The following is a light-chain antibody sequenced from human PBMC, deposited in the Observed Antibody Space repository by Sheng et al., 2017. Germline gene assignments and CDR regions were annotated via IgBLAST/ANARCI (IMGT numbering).Light chain of an antibody. J-gene: IGLJ2*01. CDR1: NVGSKS. Sequence: SYVLTQPPSVSVAPGQTARITCGGDNVGSKSLHWYQQRPGQAPVLVVHNDRDRPSGIPERFSGSNSGNTATLTISGVEAGDEADYYCQVWDSSTNHVVFGGGTKLTVL. V-gene: IGLV3-21*02. CDR3: QVWDSSTNHVV. CDR2: NDR.